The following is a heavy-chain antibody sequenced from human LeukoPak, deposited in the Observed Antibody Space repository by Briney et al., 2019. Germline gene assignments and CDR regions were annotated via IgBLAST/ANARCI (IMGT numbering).Heavy chain of an antibody. CDR2: ISGSGGNT. CDR1: GFTFSSYA. V-gene: IGHV3-23*01. D-gene: IGHD6-13*01. CDR3: AKCMAEPGTCYFDN. J-gene: IGHJ4*03. Sequence: PGGSLRLSCAASGFTFSSYAMTWVRQAPGKGLEWVSGISGSGGNTYYADSVKGRFTISRGNSKSTLYLQMNNLGAEDTALYYCAKCMAEPGTCYFDNWGQGTLVTVSS.